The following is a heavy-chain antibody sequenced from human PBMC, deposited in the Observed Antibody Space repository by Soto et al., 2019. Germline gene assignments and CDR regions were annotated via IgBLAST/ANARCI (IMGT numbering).Heavy chain of an antibody. Sequence: PSETLSLTCTVSGGSISSGDYYWSWIRQPPGKGLEWIGYIYYSGSTYYNPSLKSRVTISVDTSKNQFSLKLSSVTAADTAVYYCARRGPGDDYGDYNFDYWGQGTLVTVSS. CDR3: ARRGPGDDYGDYNFDY. V-gene: IGHV4-30-4*01. J-gene: IGHJ4*02. CDR2: IYYSGST. CDR1: GGSISSGDYY. D-gene: IGHD4-17*01.